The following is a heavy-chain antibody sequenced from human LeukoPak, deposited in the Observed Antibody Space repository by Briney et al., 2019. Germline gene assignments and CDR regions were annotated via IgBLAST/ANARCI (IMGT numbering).Heavy chain of an antibody. V-gene: IGHV3-43*02. D-gene: IGHD2-21*01. CDR1: GFTFDDYA. Sequence: GGSLRLSCAASGFTFDDYAMHWVRQAPGKGLEWVSLISGDGRDAYYGDFVKGRFTISRDNTNNSLYLQMNNLRTEDTALYYCAKDRVLAYQDTADSFDMCGQGTVVTVSS. CDR3: AKDRVLAYQDTADSFDM. CDR2: ISGDGRDA. J-gene: IGHJ3*02.